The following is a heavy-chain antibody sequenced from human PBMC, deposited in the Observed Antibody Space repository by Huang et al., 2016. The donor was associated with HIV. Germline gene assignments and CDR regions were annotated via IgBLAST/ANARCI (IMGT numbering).Heavy chain of an antibody. D-gene: IGHD2-2*02. CDR2: SNQSGST. J-gene: IGHJ4*02. Sequence: QVQLQQWGAGLLKPSETLSLTCAVYGGSFSSYYWSWIRQSRGKGLEWIGESNQSGSTKDNPALKSRVTISVDTSKNQFSLKLSSVTAADTAVYYCARGRNLYCSRTSCYTAQNWGQGTLVTVSS. CDR3: ARGRNLYCSRTSCYTAQN. V-gene: IGHV4-34*01. CDR1: GGSFSSYY.